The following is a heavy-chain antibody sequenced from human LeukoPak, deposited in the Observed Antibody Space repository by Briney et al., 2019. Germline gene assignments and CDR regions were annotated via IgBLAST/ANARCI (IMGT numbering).Heavy chain of an antibody. CDR2: IYYSGST. CDR1: GGSISSYY. J-gene: IGHJ4*02. CDR3: ARAPRDYGDSDGILHY. V-gene: IGHV4-59*12. Sequence: KPSETLSLTCTVSGGSISSYYWSWIRQPPGKGLEWIGYIYYSGSTNYNPSLKSRITISVDTSNNQFSLKLTSVTAADTAVYYCARAPRDYGDSDGILHYWGQGTLVTVSS. D-gene: IGHD4-17*01.